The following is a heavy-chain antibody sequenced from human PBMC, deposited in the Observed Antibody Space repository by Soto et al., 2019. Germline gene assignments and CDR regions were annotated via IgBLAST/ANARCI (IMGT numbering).Heavy chain of an antibody. CDR2: IYHSGST. V-gene: IGHV4-4*02. CDR3: ARAQLGFYGMDV. J-gene: IGHJ6*02. D-gene: IGHD3-16*01. CDR1: GGSISSSYW. Sequence: QVQLQESGPGLVKPSGTLSLTCAVSGGSISSSYWWSWVRHPPGKGLEWIGEIYHSGSTNYNPSLQRRVTISVDKSKNRFSLKLSSVTAADTAVYYCARAQLGFYGMDVWGQGTTVTVSS.